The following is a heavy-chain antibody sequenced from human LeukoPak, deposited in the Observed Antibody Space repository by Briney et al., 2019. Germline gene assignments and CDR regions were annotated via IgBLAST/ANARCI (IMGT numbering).Heavy chain of an antibody. J-gene: IGHJ3*02. D-gene: IGHD4-17*01. V-gene: IGHV4-38-2*01. CDR1: GFSISTGYY. Sequence: PSETLSLTCAVSGFSISTGYYWGWIRQPPGKGLEWIGSIYHSGSTHYNPSLKSRITISIDTSKSQFSLELRSVTAADTAVYYCARNATVTTRSEAFDIWGQGTMLTVSS. CDR3: ARNATVTTRSEAFDI. CDR2: IYHSGST.